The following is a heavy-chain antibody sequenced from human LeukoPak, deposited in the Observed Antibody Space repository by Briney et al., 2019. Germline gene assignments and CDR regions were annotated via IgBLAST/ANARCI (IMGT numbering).Heavy chain of an antibody. CDR3: ARADRSCYFGNVVAFDI. J-gene: IGHJ3*02. D-gene: IGHD3-22*01. CDR1: GGSINSGSYS. V-gene: IGHV4-61*02. CDR2: IHISGST. Sequence: PSQTLSLTCTVSGGSINSGSYSWTWIRQPAGKGLEWIGRIHISGSTDYTPSLKSRVTISVDTSKNQFSLKLSSVTAADTAVYYCARADRSCYFGNVVAFDIWGQGTMVTVSS.